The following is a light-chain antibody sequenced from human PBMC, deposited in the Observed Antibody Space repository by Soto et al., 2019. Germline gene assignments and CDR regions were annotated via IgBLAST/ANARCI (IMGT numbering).Light chain of an antibody. CDR2: AAS. J-gene: IGKJ1*01. V-gene: IGKV3D-15*01. Sequence: EIVMTQSPGTPSVSPGERATLSCRAGQGVTTNFAWYQQKSGQSPRLLIYAASSRATGIPDRFSGGGSGTDFILTISSLEPEDFAVYYCHQRQSWPRTFGQGTKVDI. CDR3: HQRQSWPRT. CDR1: QGVTTN.